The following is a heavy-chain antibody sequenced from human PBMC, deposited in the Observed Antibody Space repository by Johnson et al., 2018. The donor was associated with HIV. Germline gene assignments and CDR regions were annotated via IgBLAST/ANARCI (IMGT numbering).Heavy chain of an antibody. CDR1: GFTFSSYA. D-gene: IGHD6-6*01. CDR2: IYSGGST. CDR3: ARASSIAARGADAFDI. Sequence: MLLVESGGGLVQPGGSLRLSCAASGFTFSSYAMSWVRQAPGKGLEWVSVIYSGGSTYYADSVNGRFTISRDNSKNTLYLQMNSLRAEDTAVYYCARASSIAARGADAFDIWGQGTMVTVSS. V-gene: IGHV3-66*02. J-gene: IGHJ3*02.